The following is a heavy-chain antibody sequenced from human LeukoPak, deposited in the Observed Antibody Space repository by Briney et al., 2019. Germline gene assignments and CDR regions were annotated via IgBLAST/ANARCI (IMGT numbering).Heavy chain of an antibody. CDR2: ISSGSNYK. CDR1: GFTFSSYS. CDR3: TRSPYLTVNTVVVDTPFFDY. J-gene: IGHJ4*01. Sequence: GGSLRLSCAASGFTFSSYSMNWVRQAPGKGLEWVSSISSGSNYKYYADSVKGRFTISRDNARNSLFLQMNSLGVEDTAVYYCTRSPYLTVNTVVVDTPFFDYWGHGTLVTVSS. D-gene: IGHD4-23*01. V-gene: IGHV3-21*01.